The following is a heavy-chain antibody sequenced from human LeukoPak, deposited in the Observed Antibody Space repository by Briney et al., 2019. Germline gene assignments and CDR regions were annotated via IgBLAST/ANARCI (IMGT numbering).Heavy chain of an antibody. D-gene: IGHD6-6*01. CDR2: INPGGSEN. Sequence: GGSLRLSRAASGLTFSSYWMTWVRQAPGKGLEWVANINPGGSENYYVDSVKGRFTISRVNAKNSLNLQMNSPRAEDTALYYCARDRSHSGFWGQGTLVTVSS. CDR3: ARDRSHSGF. J-gene: IGHJ4*02. V-gene: IGHV3-7*01. CDR1: GLTFSSYW.